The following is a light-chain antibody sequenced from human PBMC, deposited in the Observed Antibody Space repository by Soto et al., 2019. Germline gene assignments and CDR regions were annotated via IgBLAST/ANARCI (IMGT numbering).Light chain of an antibody. V-gene: IGKV1-27*01. J-gene: IGKJ1*01. Sequence: DIQMSQSPSSLSASVGDRVTITCRASQGISNYLAWYQQKPGKVPKLLIYAASSLQPGVPSRFSGSGSATDFTLTISSLQPEDVETYYCQKYDSVHGTFGQGNKVEIK. CDR1: QGISNY. CDR2: AAS. CDR3: QKYDSVHGT.